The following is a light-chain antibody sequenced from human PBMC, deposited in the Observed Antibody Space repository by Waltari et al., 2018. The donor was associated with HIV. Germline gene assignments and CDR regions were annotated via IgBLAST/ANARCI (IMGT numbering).Light chain of an antibody. CDR2: SSF. CDR3: HQYGTAPRT. V-gene: IGKV3-20*01. J-gene: IGKJ1*01. Sequence: EIVLTQSPGTLSLSPGDRAIVPCRATQSISNNFLAWFQQKPGQPPRLLIYSSFIRATGIPDRFSGSGAGTDFTLSISKLEPEDFAVYYCHQYGTAPRTFGQGTKVEI. CDR1: QSISNNF.